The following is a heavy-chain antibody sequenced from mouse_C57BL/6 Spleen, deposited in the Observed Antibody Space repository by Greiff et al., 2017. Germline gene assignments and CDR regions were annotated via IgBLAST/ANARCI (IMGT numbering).Heavy chain of an antibody. Sequence: EVQLVESGPELVKPGASVKIPCKASGYTFTDYNMDWVKQSHGKSLEWIGDINPNNGGTIYNQKFKGKATLTVDKSSSTAYMELRSLTSEDTAVYYCATLDSSGFSFAYWGQGTLVTVSA. CDR3: ATLDSSGFSFAY. D-gene: IGHD3-2*02. V-gene: IGHV1-18*01. CDR1: GYTFTDYN. CDR2: INPNNGGT. J-gene: IGHJ3*01.